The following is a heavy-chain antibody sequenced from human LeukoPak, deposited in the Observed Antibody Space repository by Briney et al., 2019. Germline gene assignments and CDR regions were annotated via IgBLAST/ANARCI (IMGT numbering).Heavy chain of an antibody. CDR1: GFSFSDYS. CDR3: ARDPYGDYPSFYYGMDV. D-gene: IGHD4-17*01. J-gene: IGHJ6*02. V-gene: IGHV3-21*01. CDR2: IGSSGGHI. Sequence: GGSLRLSCAASGFSFSDYSMNWVRQAPGKGLEWVSHIGSSGGHIHYADSLGGRFTVSRDNAKNSLYLQMHSLRAEDTAVYYCARDPYGDYPSFYYGMDVWGQGTTVIVSS.